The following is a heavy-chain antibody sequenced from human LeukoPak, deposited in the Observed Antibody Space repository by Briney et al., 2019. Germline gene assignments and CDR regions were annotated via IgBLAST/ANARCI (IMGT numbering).Heavy chain of an antibody. CDR1: GGSISSSSYY. V-gene: IGHV4-39*07. J-gene: IGHJ4*02. CDR2: IYYSGST. CDR3: ARVACSSTSCYPEFDY. D-gene: IGHD2-2*01. Sequence: SETLSLTCTVSGGSISSSSYYWGWIRQPPGKGLEWIGSIYYSGSTYYNPSLKSRVTISVDTSKNQFSLKLSSVTAADTAVYYCARVACSSTSCYPEFDYWGQGTLVTVSS.